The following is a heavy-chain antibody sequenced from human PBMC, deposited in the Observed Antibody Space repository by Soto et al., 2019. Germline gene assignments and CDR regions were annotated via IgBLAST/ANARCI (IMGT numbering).Heavy chain of an antibody. V-gene: IGHV3-30-3*01. J-gene: IGHJ6*02. CDR1: GFTFSSCG. CDR3: ARTYSSGWYKYYYGMDV. CDR2: ISYDGSNK. D-gene: IGHD6-19*01. Sequence: SLRLSCAASGFTFSSCGMHWVRQAPGKGLEWVAVISYDGSNKYYADSVKGRFTISRDNSKNTLYLQMNSLRAEDTAVYYCARTYSSGWYKYYYGMDVWGQGTTVTVSS.